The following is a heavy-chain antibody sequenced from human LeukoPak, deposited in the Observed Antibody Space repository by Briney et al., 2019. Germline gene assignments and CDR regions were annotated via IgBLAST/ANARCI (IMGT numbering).Heavy chain of an antibody. V-gene: IGHV4-34*01. Sequence: KPSETLSLTCAVYGGSFSGYYWSWIRQPPGKGLEWIGEINHSGSTNYNPSLKSRVTISVDTPKNQFSLKLSSVTAADTAVYYCARVRLSVWDIDYWGQGTLVTVSS. CDR1: GGSFSGYY. CDR3: ARVRLSVWDIDY. J-gene: IGHJ4*02. CDR2: INHSGST. D-gene: IGHD1-26*01.